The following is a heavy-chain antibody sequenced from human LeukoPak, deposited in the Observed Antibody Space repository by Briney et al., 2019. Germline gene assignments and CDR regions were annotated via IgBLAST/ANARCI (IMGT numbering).Heavy chain of an antibody. V-gene: IGHV1-2*02. Sequence: ASVKVSCKASGYTFAGYYMHWVRQAPGQGLEWMGWINPNSGGTNYAQKFQGRVTMTWDTSISTAYMDLTRLRSDDTAVYYCARDHCTSSGCYEDYYYGMDVWGQGTTVTVSS. D-gene: IGHD2-2*01. CDR2: INPNSGGT. J-gene: IGHJ6*02. CDR3: ARDHCTSSGCYEDYYYGMDV. CDR1: GYTFAGYY.